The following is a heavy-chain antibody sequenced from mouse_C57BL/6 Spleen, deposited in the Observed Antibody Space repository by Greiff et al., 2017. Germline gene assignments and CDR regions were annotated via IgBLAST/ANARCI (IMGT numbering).Heavy chain of an antibody. V-gene: IGHV1-22*01. D-gene: IGHD1-1*01. CDR2: INPNNGGT. CDR3: ARGPIIRGFAY. J-gene: IGHJ3*01. CDR1: GYTFTDYN. Sequence: EVQLQQSGPELVKPGASVKMSCKASGYTFTDYNMHWVKQSHGKSLEWIGYINPNNGGTSYNQKFKGKATLTVNKSSSTAYMGLRSLTSEDSAVYYCARGPIIRGFAYWGQGTLVTVSA.